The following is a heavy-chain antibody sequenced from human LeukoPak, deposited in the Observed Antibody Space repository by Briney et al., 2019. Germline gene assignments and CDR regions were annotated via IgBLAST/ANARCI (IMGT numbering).Heavy chain of an antibody. J-gene: IGHJ4*02. D-gene: IGHD2-15*01. CDR1: GYTFTDYY. V-gene: IGHV1-2*02. CDR3: AGEYCSGGSCRQGFDY. Sequence: ASVKVSCKASGYTFTDYYMHWVRQAPGQGLEWMGWINPNSGDTSHSQSFQGRVTLTRDTSISSAYMEPSSLRSDDSAVYYCAGEYCSGGSCRQGFDYWGQGTLVTVSS. CDR2: INPNSGDT.